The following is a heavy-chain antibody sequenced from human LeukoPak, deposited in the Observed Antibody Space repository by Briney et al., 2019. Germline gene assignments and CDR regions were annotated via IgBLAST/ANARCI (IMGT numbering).Heavy chain of an antibody. D-gene: IGHD6-13*01. CDR3: ARVAAAGPFDY. CDR2: IYSAGST. CDR1: GFTVSSNY. V-gene: IGHV3-66*01. J-gene: IGHJ4*02. Sequence: GGSLRLSCVVSGFTVSSNYMSWVRQAPGKGLEWVSVIYSAGSTYYADSVKGRFTISRDNSKNTLYLRMNSLRAEDTAVYYCARVAAAGPFDYWGQGTLVTVSS.